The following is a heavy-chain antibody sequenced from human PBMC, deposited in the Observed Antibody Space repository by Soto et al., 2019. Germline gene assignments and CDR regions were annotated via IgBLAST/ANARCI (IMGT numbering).Heavy chain of an antibody. CDR1: GGTFGSYA. Sequence: SVKVSCKASGGTFGSYAISWVRQAPGQGLEWMGGIIPIFGTANYAQKFQGRVTITADESTSTAYMELSSLRSEDTAVYYCARGLGYCSSTSCLNWFDPWGQGTLVTVSS. CDR3: ARGLGYCSSTSCLNWFDP. V-gene: IGHV1-69*13. D-gene: IGHD2-2*01. CDR2: IIPIFGTA. J-gene: IGHJ5*02.